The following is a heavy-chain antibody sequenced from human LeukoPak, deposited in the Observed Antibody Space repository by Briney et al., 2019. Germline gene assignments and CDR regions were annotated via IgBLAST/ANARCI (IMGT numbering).Heavy chain of an antibody. D-gene: IGHD1-26*01. CDR1: GFTFSNYN. V-gene: IGHV3-48*02. CDR3: ATSGTYRFDY. CDR2: ISSSGGTT. Sequence: GGSLRLSCAASGFTFSNYNMNWVRQAPGKGLEWISYISSSGGTTNYADSVKGRFTISRDNAKNSLYLQMNSLKDGDTAVYYCATSGTYRFDYWGQGTLVTVSS. J-gene: IGHJ4*02.